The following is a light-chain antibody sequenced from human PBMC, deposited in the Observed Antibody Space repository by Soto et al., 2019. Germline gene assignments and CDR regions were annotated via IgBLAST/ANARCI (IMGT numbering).Light chain of an antibody. CDR3: QRYDSFSMYT. CDR2: DAS. CDR1: QSISGW. Sequence: DIQMTQSPSTLSASVGDRVTITCRASQSISGWLAWYQQRPGKAPKVLIYDASKVESGVPSRFSGSGSGTEFTLTISSLQPDDFATYYCQRYDSFSMYTFGQGTKLDIK. J-gene: IGKJ2*01. V-gene: IGKV1-5*01.